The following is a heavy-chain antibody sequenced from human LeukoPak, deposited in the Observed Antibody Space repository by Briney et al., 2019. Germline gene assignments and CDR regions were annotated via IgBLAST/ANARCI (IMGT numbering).Heavy chain of an antibody. D-gene: IGHD5-12*01. V-gene: IGHV4-39*01. J-gene: IGHJ4*02. CDR2: IYYSGST. Sequence: PSETLSLTCTVSGGSISSSSYNWGWIRQPPGKGLEWIGSIYYSGSTYYNPSLKSRVTISVDTSKNQFSLKLSSVTAADTAVYYCASLRWLRWNYWGQGTLVTVSS. CDR3: ASLRWLRWNY. CDR1: GGSISSSSYN.